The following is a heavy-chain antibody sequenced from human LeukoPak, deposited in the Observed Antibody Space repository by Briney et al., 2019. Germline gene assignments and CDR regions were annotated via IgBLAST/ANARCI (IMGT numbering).Heavy chain of an antibody. V-gene: IGHV1-69*05. J-gene: IGHJ4*02. CDR3: ARARSFCGGDCYSSEY. D-gene: IGHD2-21*01. CDR1: GYTFTGYY. CDR2: IIPITGTA. Sequence: SVKVSCKASGYTFTGYYLNWVRQAPGQGLEWVGGIIPITGTANYAQKFQGRVTITTDESTSTAYMELSSLRSEDTAVYYCARARSFCGGDCYSSEYWGQGTLVTVSS.